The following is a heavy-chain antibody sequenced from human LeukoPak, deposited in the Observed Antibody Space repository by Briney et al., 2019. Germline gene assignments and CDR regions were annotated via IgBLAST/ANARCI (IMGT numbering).Heavy chain of an antibody. D-gene: IGHD6-13*01. Sequence: GASVKVSCKASGYTFTSYYMHWVRQAPGQGLEWMGIINPSGGSTSYAQKFQGRVTMTRNTSISTAYMELSSLRSEDTAVYYCARGSDLIAAAHYWGQGTLVTVSS. V-gene: IGHV1-46*01. CDR2: INPSGGST. CDR3: ARGSDLIAAAHY. J-gene: IGHJ4*02. CDR1: GYTFTSYY.